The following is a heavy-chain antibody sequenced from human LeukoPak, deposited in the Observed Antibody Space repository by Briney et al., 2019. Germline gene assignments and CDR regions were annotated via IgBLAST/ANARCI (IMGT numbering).Heavy chain of an antibody. Sequence: PSETLSLTCIVSGGSISTYHWRWIRQSPGRGLEWIGHIYYGGSTKYNPSLKSRVTMSVDTSKNQFSLKMTSVTAADTAMYYGAKFLVVVIPPGAFDLWGQGTMVTVSS. CDR1: GGSISTYH. J-gene: IGHJ3*01. CDR3: AKFLVVVIPPGAFDL. D-gene: IGHD3-3*01. CDR2: IYYGGST. V-gene: IGHV4-59*03.